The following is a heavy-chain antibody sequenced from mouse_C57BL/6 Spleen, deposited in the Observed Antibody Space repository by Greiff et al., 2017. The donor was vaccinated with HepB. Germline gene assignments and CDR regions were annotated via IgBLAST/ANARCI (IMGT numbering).Heavy chain of an antibody. D-gene: IGHD1-1*01. CDR1: GYTFTSYW. Sequence: VQLQQPGAELVKPGASVKLSCKASGYTFTSYWMHWVKQRPGQGLEWIGMIHPNSGSTNYNEKFKSKATLTVDKSSSTAYMQLSSLTSEDSAVYYCARDYGSSSWYFDVWGTGTTVTVSS. CDR2: IHPNSGST. J-gene: IGHJ1*03. V-gene: IGHV1-64*01. CDR3: ARDYGSSSWYFDV.